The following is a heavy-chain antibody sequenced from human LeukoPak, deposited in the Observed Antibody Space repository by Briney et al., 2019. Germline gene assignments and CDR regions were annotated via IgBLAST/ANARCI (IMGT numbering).Heavy chain of an antibody. V-gene: IGHV4-31*03. D-gene: IGHD3-10*01. CDR1: GGSISSGGHY. J-gene: IGHJ4*02. Sequence: SETLSLTCTVSGGSISSGGHYWSWIRQRPGKGLEWIGYIFSSGHTYYNPSLKSRLTISVDTSENQFSLKLSSVTAADTAVYYCARARSDYGSGSGFDYWGQGTLVTVSS. CDR3: ARARSDYGSGSGFDY. CDR2: IFSSGHT.